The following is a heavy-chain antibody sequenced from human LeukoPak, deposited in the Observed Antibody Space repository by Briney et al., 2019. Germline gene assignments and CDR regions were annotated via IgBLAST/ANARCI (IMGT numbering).Heavy chain of an antibody. CDR1: GYTFTSYY. J-gene: IGHJ3*02. V-gene: IGHV1-69*06. CDR2: IIPIFGTA. CDR3: AQAPLGGSYPPFDI. Sequence: VTSVKVSCKASGYTFTSYYMHWVRQAPGQGLEWMGGIIPIFGTANYAQKFQGRVTITADKSTSTAYMELRSLRSDDTAVYYCAQAPLGGSYPPFDIWGQGTMVTVSS. D-gene: IGHD1-26*01.